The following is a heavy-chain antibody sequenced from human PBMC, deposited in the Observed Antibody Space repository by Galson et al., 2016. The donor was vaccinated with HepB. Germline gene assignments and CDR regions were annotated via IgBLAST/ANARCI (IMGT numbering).Heavy chain of an antibody. CDR2: ISSDGNNK. Sequence: SLRLSCAAAGLMFSNHGMHWVRRSPGEGLERVAVISSDGNNKYYGDSLQGRFTISRDNSKNTVYLLMNRLRAEDTAVYFCAKDGDTLEVTSAIPLDYWGQGATVIVSS. CDR3: AKDGDTLEVTSAIPLDY. CDR1: GLMFSNHG. D-gene: IGHD2-21*02. J-gene: IGHJ4*02. V-gene: IGHV3-30*18.